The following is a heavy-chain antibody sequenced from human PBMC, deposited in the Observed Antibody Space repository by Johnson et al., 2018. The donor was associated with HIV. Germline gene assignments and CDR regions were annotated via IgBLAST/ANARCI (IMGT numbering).Heavy chain of an antibody. CDR2: IYSGGST. V-gene: IGHV3-53*01. CDR3: ARDRSDMIPTQGPEDAFDI. D-gene: IGHD3-22*01. J-gene: IGHJ3*02. CDR1: GFTVSSNY. Sequence: VQLVESGGGVVQPGGSLRLSCAASGFTVSSNYMSWVRQAPGKGLEWVSVIYSGGSTYYADSVQGRFTISRDNSRNTRYRQMNSLSAEDTAVYYCARDRSDMIPTQGPEDAFDIWGQGTLVTVSS.